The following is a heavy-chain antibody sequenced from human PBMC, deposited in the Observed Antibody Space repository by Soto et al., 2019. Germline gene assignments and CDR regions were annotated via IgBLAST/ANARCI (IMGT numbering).Heavy chain of an antibody. V-gene: IGHV3-30*03. CDR2: ISYDGSNK. J-gene: IGHJ4*02. CDR3: ARGLWFGEARYYFTY. CDR1: GFTFSSYG. D-gene: IGHD3-10*01. Sequence: QVQLVESGGGVVQPGRSLRLSCAASGFTFSSYGMHRVRQAPGKGLEWVAVISYDGSNKYYADSVKGRFTISRDNSKNTLYLQMNSLRAEETAVYYCARGLWFGEARYYFTYWGQGTLVTVSS.